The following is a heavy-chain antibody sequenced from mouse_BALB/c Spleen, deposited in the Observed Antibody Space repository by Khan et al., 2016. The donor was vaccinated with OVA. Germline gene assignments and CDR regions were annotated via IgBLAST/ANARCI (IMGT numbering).Heavy chain of an antibody. D-gene: IGHD6-1*01. V-gene: IGHV9-3-1*01. CDR3: ARSASYWFFDV. CDR2: INTYTGAP. Sequence: QIQLVQSGPELKKPGETVKISCKASGYTFTNYGMNWVKQAPGKGLKWMGWINTYTGAPTYADDFKGRFAFSLETSANTAYLQINNLKKEDTATDFCARSASYWFFDVWGAGTTVTVSS. CDR1: GYTFTNYG. J-gene: IGHJ1*01.